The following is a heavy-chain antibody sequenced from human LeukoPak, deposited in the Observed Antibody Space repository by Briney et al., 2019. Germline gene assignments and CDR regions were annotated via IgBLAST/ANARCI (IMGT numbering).Heavy chain of an antibody. V-gene: IGHV3-33*06. CDR1: GFTFSSYG. D-gene: IGHD3-10*01. J-gene: IGHJ3*02. CDR3: AKDASGSFADAFDI. Sequence: PGGSLRLSCAASGFTFSSYGMHWVRQAPGKGLEWVAVIWYDGSNKYYAGSVKGRFTISRDNSKNTLYLQMNSLRAEDTAVYFCAKDASGSFADAFDIWGQGTMVTVSS. CDR2: IWYDGSNK.